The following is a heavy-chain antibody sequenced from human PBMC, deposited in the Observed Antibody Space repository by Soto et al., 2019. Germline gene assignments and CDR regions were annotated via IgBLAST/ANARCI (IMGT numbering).Heavy chain of an antibody. CDR2: IDESGDS. J-gene: IGHJ4*02. CDR3: AREGGYVDY. V-gene: IGHV4-39*02. D-gene: IGHD1-1*01. Sequence: QLQLQESGPGLVKPSETLSLTCTVSGGPIRSSSHYWGWIRQSPGTGLEWIGSIDESGDSYYNPSHKSRVTISVDTSKNQFSLKLISVTGADSAIYYCAREGGYVDYWGQGTLVTVSS. CDR1: GGPIRSSSHY.